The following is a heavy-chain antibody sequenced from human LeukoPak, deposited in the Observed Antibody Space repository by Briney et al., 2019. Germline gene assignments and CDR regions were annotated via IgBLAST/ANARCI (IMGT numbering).Heavy chain of an antibody. CDR2: IKYSGST. V-gene: IGHV4-34*01. J-gene: IGHJ4*02. D-gene: IGHD3-10*01. Sequence: SETLSLTCDVNGGSLSGYYWTWIRQSPGKGLEWLGEIKYSGSTTYNPSLRRRVTMSVDSSKNQFSLTLTSVSVADTAVYYCARHRTNNYGSGTPFDNWGQGTLVTVSS. CDR3: ARHRTNNYGSGTPFDN. CDR1: GGSLSGYY.